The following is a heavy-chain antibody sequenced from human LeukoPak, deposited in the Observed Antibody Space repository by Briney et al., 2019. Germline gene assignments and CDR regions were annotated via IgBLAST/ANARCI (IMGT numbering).Heavy chain of an antibody. CDR1: GGSISSGSYY. V-gene: IGHV4-61*02. J-gene: IGHJ5*02. CDR3: AREDSSGYYAWFDP. CDR2: IYTSGST. Sequence: KPSDTLSLTCTVSGGSISSGSYYWSWLRQPAGKGLEWIGRIYTSGSTNYNPPLKSRVTISVDTSKNQFSLKLSSVTAADTAVYYCAREDSSGYYAWFDPWGQGTLVTVSS. D-gene: IGHD3-22*01.